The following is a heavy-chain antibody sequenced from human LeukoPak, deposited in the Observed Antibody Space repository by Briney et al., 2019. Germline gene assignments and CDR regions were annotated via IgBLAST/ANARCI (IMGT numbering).Heavy chain of an antibody. CDR1: GFTVSRNY. Sequence: PGGSLRLSCAASGFTVSRNYMSWVRQAPGKGLEWVSVIYSGGTTYYADSVKGRFIISRDGSGNTLYLQMNSLRVEDTAVYFCAREIPLAGTFYFDNWGQGTLVTVSS. D-gene: IGHD6-19*01. CDR3: AREIPLAGTFYFDN. CDR2: IYSGGTT. J-gene: IGHJ4*02. V-gene: IGHV3-53*01.